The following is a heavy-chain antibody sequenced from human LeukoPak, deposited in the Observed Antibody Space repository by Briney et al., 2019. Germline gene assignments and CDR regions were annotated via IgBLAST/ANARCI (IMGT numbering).Heavy chain of an antibody. D-gene: IGHD4-17*01. J-gene: IGHJ4*02. V-gene: IGHV3-21*01. CDR1: GFTFSSYS. CDR3: ARDDGDYVIDY. CDR2: ISSSSTYI. Sequence: GGSLRLSCAASGFTFSSYSMNWVRQAPGKGLEWVSSISSSSTYIYYADSVKGRFTTSRDNAKNSLYLQMNSLRAEDTAVYYCARDDGDYVIDYWGQGTLVTVSS.